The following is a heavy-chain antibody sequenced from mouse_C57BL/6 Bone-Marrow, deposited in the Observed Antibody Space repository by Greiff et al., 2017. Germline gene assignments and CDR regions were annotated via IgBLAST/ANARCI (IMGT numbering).Heavy chain of an antibody. CDR2: ISYSGST. V-gene: IGHV3-8*01. CDR1: GYSITSDY. CDR3: ARSGGSRDYYAMDY. Sequence: VQLQQSGPGLAKPSQTLSLTCSVTGYSITSDYWNWIRQFPGNKLEYMGYISYSGSTYYNPSLNSRISILTDTSKNQYYLQLNAVTTEDTATYSGARSGGSRDYYAMDYWGQGTSVTVSS. J-gene: IGHJ4*01.